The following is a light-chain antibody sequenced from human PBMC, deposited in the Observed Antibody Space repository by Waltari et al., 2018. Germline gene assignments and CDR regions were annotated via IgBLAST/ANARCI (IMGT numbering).Light chain of an antibody. CDR2: ELN. CDR1: SSDVGAYHY. V-gene: IGLV2-14*01. J-gene: IGLJ1*01. Sequence: QSALTQPASVSGSPGQSLTISCTGTSSDVGAYHYVSCYQQHPGKAPTPMLYELNNRPSGVSHRFSGSKSGNTASLTISGLQAEDEADYFCNSYTSSTTQVFGTGTKVTVL. CDR3: NSYTSSTTQV.